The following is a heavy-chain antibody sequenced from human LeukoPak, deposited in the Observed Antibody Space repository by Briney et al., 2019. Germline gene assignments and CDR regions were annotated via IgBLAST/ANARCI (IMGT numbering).Heavy chain of an antibody. CDR3: ARFGYSTSLDFYLDV. CDR2: VHAGDSDA. Sequence: GESLKISCQASAFTFTNYCIACMRQMHGKGLEWMGIVHAGDSDARYSPSFQDQVTMSADKSISTAYLQWNSLRASDSAMYFCARFGYSTSLDFYLDVWGRGTLVAVSS. CDR1: AFTFTNYC. V-gene: IGHV5-51*01. J-gene: IGHJ2*01. D-gene: IGHD6-13*01.